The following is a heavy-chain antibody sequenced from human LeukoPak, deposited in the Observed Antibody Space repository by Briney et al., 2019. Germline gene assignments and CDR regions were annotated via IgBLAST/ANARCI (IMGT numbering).Heavy chain of an antibody. D-gene: IGHD2-15*01. V-gene: IGHV3-33*01. Sequence: GGSLRLSCAASGFTFSSYGMHWVRQAPGKGLEWVAVIWYDGSNIYYADSVKGRFTISRDNSKNTLYLQMNSLRAEDTAVYYCARDLVRYCSGGSCYSGGYWGQGTLVTVSS. J-gene: IGHJ4*02. CDR1: GFTFSSYG. CDR3: ARDLVRYCSGGSCYSGGY. CDR2: IWYDGSNI.